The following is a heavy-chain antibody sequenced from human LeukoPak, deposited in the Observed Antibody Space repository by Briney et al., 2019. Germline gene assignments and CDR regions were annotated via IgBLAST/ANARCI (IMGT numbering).Heavy chain of an antibody. CDR1: GFTFSDYY. Sequence: GGSLRLSCAASGFTFSDYYMNWIRQAPGKGLEWLSYITSAGTYTHYADSVKGRFTISRDNAQKSLYLQMNSLRDEDTAVYYCAREGSSNWGYYFDYWGQGTLVTVSS. D-gene: IGHD6-13*01. CDR2: ITSAGTYT. J-gene: IGHJ4*02. V-gene: IGHV3-11*06. CDR3: AREGSSNWGYYFDY.